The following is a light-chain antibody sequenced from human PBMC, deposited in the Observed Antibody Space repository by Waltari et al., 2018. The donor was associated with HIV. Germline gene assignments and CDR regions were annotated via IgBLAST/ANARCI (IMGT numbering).Light chain of an antibody. CDR2: ENN. V-gene: IGLV6-57*01. CDR3: QSYDTDTWV. CDR1: GGAIVDSH. J-gene: IGLJ3*02. Sequence: NFILTQPHSVSDSPGETVTISCTRTGGAIVDSHVQWFQQRPGSPPTTILYENNQPPSGVPDRFSGFIDRSSNSASLTISGLQPEDEADYYCQSYDTDTWVFGGGTRLTVL.